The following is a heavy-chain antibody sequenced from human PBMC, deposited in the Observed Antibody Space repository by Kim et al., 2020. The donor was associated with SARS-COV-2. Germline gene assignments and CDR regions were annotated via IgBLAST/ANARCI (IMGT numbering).Heavy chain of an antibody. CDR1: GGSISSSSFY. CDR3: ARHSRDPRDGYNLRLFDY. CDR2: IYYSGST. Sequence: SETLSLTCTVSGGSISSSSFYWGWIRQPPGKGLEWIGSIYYSGSTYYNPSLKSRVTISVDTSKNQFSLKLSSVTAADTAVYYCARHSRDPRDGYNLRLFDYWGQGTLVTVSS. D-gene: IGHD5-12*01. V-gene: IGHV4-39*01. J-gene: IGHJ4*02.